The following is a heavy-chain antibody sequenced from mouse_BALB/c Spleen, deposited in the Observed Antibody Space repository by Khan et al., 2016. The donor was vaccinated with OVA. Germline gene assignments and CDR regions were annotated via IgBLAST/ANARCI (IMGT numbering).Heavy chain of an antibody. V-gene: IGHV5-6*01. CDR2: VSTGGSYT. J-gene: IGHJ3*01. Sequence: EVLLVESGGDLVKPGGSLKLSCAASGFTFSTYGMSWVRQALDKRLEWVATVSTGGSYTYYPDSVKGRSTISRDNAKNTLYLQMSGLRSEDTAMFYCTRLAYYYDSGGFAYWGQGTLVTVSA. CDR3: TRLAYYYDSGGFAY. D-gene: IGHD1-1*01. CDR1: GFTFSTYG.